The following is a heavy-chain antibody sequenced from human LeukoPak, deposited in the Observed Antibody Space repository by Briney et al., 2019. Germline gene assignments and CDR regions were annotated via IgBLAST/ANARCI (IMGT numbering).Heavy chain of an antibody. CDR2: IYYSGST. CDR1: GGSISSYY. CDR3: ARDHGLAFGVVSAFDI. J-gene: IGHJ3*02. Sequence: SETLSLTRTVSGGSISSYYWSWIRQPPGKGLEWIGYIYYSGSTNYNPSLKSRVTISVDTSKNQFSLKLSSVTAADTAVYYCARDHGLAFGVVSAFDIWGQGTMVTVSS. V-gene: IGHV4-59*01. D-gene: IGHD3-3*01.